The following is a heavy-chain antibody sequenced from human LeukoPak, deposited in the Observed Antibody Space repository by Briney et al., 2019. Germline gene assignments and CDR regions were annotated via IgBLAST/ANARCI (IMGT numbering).Heavy chain of an antibody. V-gene: IGHV4-34*01. CDR1: GGSFSGYY. CDR2: INHSGST. Sequence: SETLSLTCAVYGGSFSGYYWSWIRQPPGKGLEWIGEINHSGSTNYNPSLKSRVTISVDTSKNQFSLKLSSVTAADTAVYYCARGLGEAAAGDFYYLDSWGQGTLVTVSS. D-gene: IGHD6-13*01. J-gene: IGHJ4*02. CDR3: ARGLGEAAAGDFYYLDS.